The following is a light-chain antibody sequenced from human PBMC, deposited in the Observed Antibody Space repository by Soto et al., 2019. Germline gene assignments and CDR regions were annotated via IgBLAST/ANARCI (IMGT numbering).Light chain of an antibody. V-gene: IGKV3-15*01. CDR3: QRDNYRPLA. J-gene: IGKJ1*01. Sequence: EIGMTQSPVTLSVSQGEGATLSCRASQSGRSNLAWYQHKPGQAPSLLIYGAFTRATGIPARFSGTGSGTEFPLTISILQSEDFVFYYCQRDNYRPLAFGQGTKVDIK. CDR1: QSGRSN. CDR2: GAF.